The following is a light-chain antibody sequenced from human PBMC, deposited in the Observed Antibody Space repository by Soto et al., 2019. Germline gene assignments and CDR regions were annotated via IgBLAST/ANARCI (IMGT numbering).Light chain of an antibody. CDR3: QKFNTAPLT. V-gene: IGKV1-27*01. Sequence: DIKMTQSPSSMYASVGDRVTITCRASQDISVYLAWYQQKPGKVPKLLIYSASTLQSGVPSRFSGSGSGTDFTLTISSLQPEDVATYFCQKFNTAPLTFGQGTRLEIK. CDR2: SAS. CDR1: QDISVY. J-gene: IGKJ5*01.